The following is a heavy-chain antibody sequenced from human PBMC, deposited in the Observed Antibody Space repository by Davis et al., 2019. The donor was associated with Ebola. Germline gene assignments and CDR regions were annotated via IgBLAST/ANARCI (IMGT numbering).Heavy chain of an antibody. CDR2: IWDDGSNK. CDR1: GFTLSGYD. D-gene: IGHD1-26*01. CDR3: AKDTSNIWFDI. J-gene: IGHJ3*02. V-gene: IGHV3-33*06. Sequence: GESLKISCAASGFTLSGYDMNWVRQAPGKGLQWVAVIWDDGSNKYYADSVKGRFTISRDNSKNTLYLQMNGLRVDDTAIYYCAKDTSNIWFDIWGQGTMVTVSS.